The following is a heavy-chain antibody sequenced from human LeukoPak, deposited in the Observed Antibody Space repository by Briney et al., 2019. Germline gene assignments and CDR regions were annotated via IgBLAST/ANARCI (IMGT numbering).Heavy chain of an antibody. D-gene: IGHD1-26*01. CDR1: GFTFSDYY. J-gene: IGHJ6*03. CDR3: ARDRQSYSVITYYYYMDA. V-gene: IGHV3-11*04. Sequence: GGSLRLSCAASGFTFSDYYMSWIRQAPGKGLECVSYISSTGRTIYYADSVKGRFTISRDNAKNSLYLHMNSLRAEDTAVYYCARDRQSYSVITYYYYMDAWGKGTTVTVSS. CDR2: ISSTGRTI.